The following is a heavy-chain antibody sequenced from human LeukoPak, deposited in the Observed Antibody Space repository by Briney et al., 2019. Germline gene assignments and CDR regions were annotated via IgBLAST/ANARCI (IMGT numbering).Heavy chain of an antibody. J-gene: IGHJ4*02. CDR1: GGSISSSNW. D-gene: IGHD3-16*01. V-gene: IGHV4-4*02. CDR2: IYHSGST. Sequence: PSETLSLTCAVSGGSISSSNWWSWVRQPPGKGLEWIGEIYHSGSTNYNPSLKSRVTISVDKSKNQFSLKLSSVTAADTAVYYCASRGYDYVWGSYAFDYWGQGTLVTVSS. CDR3: ASRGYDYVWGSYAFDY.